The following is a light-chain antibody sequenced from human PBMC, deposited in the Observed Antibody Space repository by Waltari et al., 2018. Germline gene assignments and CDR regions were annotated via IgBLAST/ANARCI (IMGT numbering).Light chain of an antibody. V-gene: IGLV2-14*03. Sequence: QSALTQPTPVSGSPGQSITISCTGSFSDLDTYNYVSWYQQHPGKAPKLVIFDVSDRPSGVSSRFSGSKSGNTASLTISGLQAEDEADYFCSSYSSSNTLVVFGGGTKLTVL. CDR2: DVS. J-gene: IGLJ2*01. CDR1: FSDLDTYNY. CDR3: SSYSSSNTLVV.